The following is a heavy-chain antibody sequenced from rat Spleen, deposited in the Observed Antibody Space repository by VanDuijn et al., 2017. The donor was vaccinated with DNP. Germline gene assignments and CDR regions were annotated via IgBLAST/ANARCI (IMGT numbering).Heavy chain of an antibody. CDR3: AKDPEYYGFQGYFDY. CDR1: GFTFSNYY. Sequence: EVQLVESGGGLVQPGRSMKLSCAASGFTFSNYYMAWVRQAPKKGLEWVATISYDGSSTYYVDSVKGRFTISRNNAENAAYLQMNSLRFDDTATYYCAKDPEYYGFQGYFDYWGQGVMVTVSS. D-gene: IGHD1-6*01. J-gene: IGHJ2*01. CDR2: ISYDGSST. V-gene: IGHV5-22*01.